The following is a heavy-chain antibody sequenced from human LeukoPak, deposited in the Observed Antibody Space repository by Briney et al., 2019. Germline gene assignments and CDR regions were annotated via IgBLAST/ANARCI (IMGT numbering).Heavy chain of an antibody. D-gene: IGHD1-26*01. V-gene: IGHV3-23*01. Sequence: GGSLRLSCTASGLTFSNSVMNWVRQAPGKGLDWVSGITGSGGTTHYADSVKGRFTISRDNSKNTLYLQMDSLRAEDTAVYYSAKEVDRRVGAMDVWGQGTAVTVSS. CDR2: ITGSGGTT. CDR3: AKEVDRRVGAMDV. J-gene: IGHJ6*02. CDR1: GLTFSNSV.